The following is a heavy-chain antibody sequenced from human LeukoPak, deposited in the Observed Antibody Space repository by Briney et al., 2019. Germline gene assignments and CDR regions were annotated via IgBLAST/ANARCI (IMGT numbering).Heavy chain of an antibody. J-gene: IGHJ4*02. Sequence: GGSLRLSCAASGFTFSSYSMNLVRQAPGKGLEWVSSISSSSSYIYYADSVKGRFTISRDNAKNSLYLQMNSLRAEDTAVYYCARDSYYYDSSGFTDWGQGTLVTVSS. CDR2: ISSSSSYI. CDR3: ARDSYYYDSSGFTD. D-gene: IGHD3-22*01. CDR1: GFTFSSYS. V-gene: IGHV3-21*01.